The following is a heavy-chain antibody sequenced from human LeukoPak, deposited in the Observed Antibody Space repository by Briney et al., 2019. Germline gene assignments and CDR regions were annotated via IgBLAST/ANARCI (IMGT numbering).Heavy chain of an antibody. J-gene: IGHJ6*04. CDR2: LYYGDNT. V-gene: IGHV4-30-4*01. D-gene: IGHD3-10*01. CDR3: TRETVEFGEPAGYYYRGMDF. CDR1: GASISSSDYF. Sequence: SQTLSLTCTVSGASISSSDYFWSWIRQSPGKGLEWIGYLYYGDNTYYNPSLQSRVTISVDTSKNHFSLKLGSVTAADTAVYYCTRETVEFGEPAGYYYRGMDFWGKGTTVIVS.